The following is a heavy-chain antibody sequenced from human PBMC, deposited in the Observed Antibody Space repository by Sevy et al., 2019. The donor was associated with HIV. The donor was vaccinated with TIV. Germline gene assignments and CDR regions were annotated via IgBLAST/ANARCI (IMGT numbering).Heavy chain of an antibody. CDR1: GGSISSGSYY. CDR2: IYTSGST. V-gene: IGHV4-61*02. CDR3: ARELGIVVVPAAISNYYYYMDV. J-gene: IGHJ6*03. Sequence: SETLSLTCTVSGGSISSGSYYWSWIRQPAGKGLEWIGRIYTSGSTNYNPSLKSRVTISVDTSKNQFSLELSSVTAADTAVYYCARELGIVVVPAAISNYYYYMDVWGKGTTVTVSS. D-gene: IGHD2-2*02.